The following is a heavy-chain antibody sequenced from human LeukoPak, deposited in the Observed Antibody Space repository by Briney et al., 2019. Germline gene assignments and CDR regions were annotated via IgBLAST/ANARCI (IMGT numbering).Heavy chain of an antibody. D-gene: IGHD2-2*02. Sequence: ASVKVSCKASGYTFTSYDINWVRQATGQGLEWMGWMNPNSGNTGYAQKFQGRVTITRYTSISTAYMELSSLRSEDTAVYYCAIYCSSTNCYNRALDSWGQGTLVTVSS. V-gene: IGHV1-8*03. CDR3: AIYCSSTNCYNRALDS. CDR2: MNPNSGNT. CDR1: GYTFTSYD. J-gene: IGHJ4*02.